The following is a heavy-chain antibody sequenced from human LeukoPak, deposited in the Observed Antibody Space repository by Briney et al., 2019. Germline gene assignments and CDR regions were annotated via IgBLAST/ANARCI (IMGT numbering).Heavy chain of an antibody. J-gene: IGHJ4*02. Sequence: LRPSCAASGSTFSDYDIHCVRQPPGKGQEWGAVISSDGSDKYYADSVKGRITISRENSKNTLCLQLHSLSAEDTAVYYCAKGDSGDFYLDCWGQGTLVTVSS. CDR3: AKGDSGDFYLDC. CDR1: GSTFSDYD. CDR2: ISSDGSDK. D-gene: IGHD2-21*01. V-gene: IGHV3-30*18.